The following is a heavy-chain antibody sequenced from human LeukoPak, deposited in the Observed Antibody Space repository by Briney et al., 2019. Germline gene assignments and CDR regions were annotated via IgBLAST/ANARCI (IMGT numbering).Heavy chain of an antibody. D-gene: IGHD4-17*01. CDR1: GGSFSGYY. V-gene: IGHV4-34*01. CDR3: AREPYGYHLDY. Sequence: SETLSLTCAVYGGSFSGYYWSWIRQPPGKGLEWIGEINHSGSTNYNPSLKSRVTISVDTSKNQFSLKLSSVTAADTAVYYCAREPYGYHLDYWGQGTLATVSS. CDR2: INHSGST. J-gene: IGHJ4*02.